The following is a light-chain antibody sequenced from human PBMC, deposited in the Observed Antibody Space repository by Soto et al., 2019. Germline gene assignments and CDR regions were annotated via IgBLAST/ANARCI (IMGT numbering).Light chain of an antibody. CDR1: SSDVGGYNY. V-gene: IGLV2-8*01. Sequence: QSVLTQPPSASGSPGQSVTISCTGTSSDVGGYNYVSWYQQHPGRAPKLMIYEVSKRPSGVPDRFPGSKSGNTASLTVSGLQAEDEADYYCSSYAGSNNPPYVFGTGTKVTVL. J-gene: IGLJ1*01. CDR2: EVS. CDR3: SSYAGSNNPPYV.